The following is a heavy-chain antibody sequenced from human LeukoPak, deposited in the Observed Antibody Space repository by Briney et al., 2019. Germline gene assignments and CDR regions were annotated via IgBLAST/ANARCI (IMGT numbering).Heavy chain of an antibody. CDR1: GGSISSGSYY. CDR3: ARERYDYGDYGYYFDY. V-gene: IGHV4-61*02. Sequence: PSETLSLTCTVSGGSISSGSYYWSWIRQPAGKGLEWIGRIYTSGSTNYNPSLKSRVTISVDTSKNQFSLKLSSVTAADTAVYYCARERYDYGDYGYYFDYWGQGTLVTVSS. J-gene: IGHJ4*02. CDR2: IYTSGST. D-gene: IGHD4-17*01.